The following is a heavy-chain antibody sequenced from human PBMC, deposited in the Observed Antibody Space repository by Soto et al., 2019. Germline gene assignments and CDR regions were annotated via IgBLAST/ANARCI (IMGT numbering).Heavy chain of an antibody. D-gene: IGHD2-8*01. CDR1: GYTFTSYG. CDR3: ARDHGHIVLMVYAISWFDP. J-gene: IGHJ5*02. V-gene: IGHV1-18*01. CDR2: ISAYNGNT. Sequence: GASVKVSCKASGYTFTSYGISWVRQAPGQGLEWMGWISAYNGNTNYAQKLQGRVTMTTDTSTSTAYMELRSLRSDDTAVYYCARDHGHIVLMVYAISWFDPWGQGTLVTVSS.